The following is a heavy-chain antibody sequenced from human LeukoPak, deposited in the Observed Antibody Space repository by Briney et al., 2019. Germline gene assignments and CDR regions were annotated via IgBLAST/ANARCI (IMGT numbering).Heavy chain of an antibody. Sequence: GSLRLSCVASEFTFTTYWMSWVRQAPGKGLEWVANIKQDGSEKYYVDSVKGRFTISRDNAKNSLFLQMNSLRVEDTAVYYCARSGYCSGGTCYEDFDHWGQGTLVTVSS. D-gene: IGHD2-15*01. V-gene: IGHV3-7*01. CDR3: ARSGYCSGGTCYEDFDH. J-gene: IGHJ4*02. CDR1: EFTFTTYW. CDR2: IKQDGSEK.